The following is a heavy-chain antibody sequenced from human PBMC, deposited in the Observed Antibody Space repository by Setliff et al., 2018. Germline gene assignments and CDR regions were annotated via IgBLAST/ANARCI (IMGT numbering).Heavy chain of an antibody. D-gene: IGHD1-1*01. CDR1: GGTFSGYA. Sequence: SVKVSCKASGGTFSGYAFSWVRQAPGEGLEWMGGITPIFETAHYAEKFQDRVTITADKSTSTVHMEVSSLTSEDTAVYFCARDSVTLGQLERRGGWHYYGMDVWGRGTLVTVSS. CDR3: ARDSVTLGQLERRGGWHYYGMDV. V-gene: IGHV1-69*06. J-gene: IGHJ6*02. CDR2: ITPIFETA.